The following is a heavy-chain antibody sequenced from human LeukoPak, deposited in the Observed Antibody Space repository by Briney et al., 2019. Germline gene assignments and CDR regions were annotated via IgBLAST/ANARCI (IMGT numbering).Heavy chain of an antibody. CDR1: GGSISSYY. Sequence: SETLSLTCTVSGGSISSYYWSWIRQPPGKGLEWIGYIYYSGSTNYNPSLKSRVTISVDTSKNQFSLKLSSVTAADTAVYYCARVRGEQWPHSTFWGQGTLVTVSS. CDR2: IYYSGST. D-gene: IGHD6-19*01. CDR3: ARVRGEQWPHSTF. V-gene: IGHV4-59*12. J-gene: IGHJ4*02.